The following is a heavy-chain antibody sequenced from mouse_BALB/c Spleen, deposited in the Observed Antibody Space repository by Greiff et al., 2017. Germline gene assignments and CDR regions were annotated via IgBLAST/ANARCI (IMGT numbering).Heavy chain of an antibody. V-gene: IGHV5-9-4*01. Sequence: EVQVVESGGGLVKPGGSLKLSCAASGFTFSSYAMSWVRQSPEKRLEWVAEISSGGSYTYYPDTVTGRFTISRDNAKNTLYLEMSSLRSEDTAMYYCARELDYYAMDYWGQGTSVTVSS. J-gene: IGHJ4*01. CDR1: GFTFSSYA. CDR2: ISSGGSYT. CDR3: ARELDYYAMDY.